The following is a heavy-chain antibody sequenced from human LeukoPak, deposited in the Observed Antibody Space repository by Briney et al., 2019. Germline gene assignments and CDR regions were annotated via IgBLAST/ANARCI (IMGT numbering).Heavy chain of an antibody. D-gene: IGHD2-8*01. V-gene: IGHV3-23*01. CDR1: GFSFSSFD. CDR3: AKRITVSAGYYLDS. CDR2: VSGGGAYT. Sequence: PGGSLGLSCVGSGFSFSSFDMSWVRQAPGKGLEWVSTVSGGGAYTYYADSVKGRFTVSRDDSKSIHFLQMNSLRPEDTALYFCAKRITVSAGYYLDSWGQGTLVTVSS. J-gene: IGHJ4*02.